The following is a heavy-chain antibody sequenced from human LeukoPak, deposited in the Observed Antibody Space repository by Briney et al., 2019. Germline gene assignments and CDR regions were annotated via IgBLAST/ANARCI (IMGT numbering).Heavy chain of an antibody. CDR2: INHSGST. D-gene: IGHD4-11*01. Sequence: SETLSLTCAVYGVSFSGYYWSWIRQPPGEGLEWIGEINHSGSTNYNPSLKSRVTISVDTSKNQFSLKLSSVTAADTAVYYCARGPLETTVTFYYYYGMDVWGQGTTVTVSS. CDR1: GVSFSGYY. V-gene: IGHV4-34*01. CDR3: ARGPLETTVTFYYYYGMDV. J-gene: IGHJ6*02.